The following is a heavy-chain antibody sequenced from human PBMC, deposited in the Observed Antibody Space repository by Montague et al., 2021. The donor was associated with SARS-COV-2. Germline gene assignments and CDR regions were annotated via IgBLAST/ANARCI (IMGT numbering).Heavy chain of an antibody. CDR3: ARHPGITMIVVVIPSAFDI. J-gene: IGHJ3*02. V-gene: IGHV4-39*01. Sequence: SETLSLTCTVSGGSISSSSYYWGWIRQPPGKGLEWIGSIYYSGXTXYXXXXKXRVTISVDTSKNQFSLKLSSVTAADTAVYYCARHPGITMIVVVIPSAFDIWGQGTMVTVSS. CDR2: IYYSGXT. CDR1: GGSISSSSYY. D-gene: IGHD3-22*01.